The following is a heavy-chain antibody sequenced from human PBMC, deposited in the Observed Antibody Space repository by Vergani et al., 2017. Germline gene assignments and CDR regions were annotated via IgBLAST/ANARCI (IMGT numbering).Heavy chain of an antibody. CDR1: GGSISSYY. CDR2: IYYSGST. Sequence: QVQLQESGPGLVKPSETLSLTCTVSGGSISSYYWSWIRQPPGKGLEWIGYIYYSGSTNYNPSLKSRVTISVDTSKNQFSLKLSSVTAADTAVYYCARETSSIAALDAFDIWGQGTMVTVSS. V-gene: IGHV4-59*01. J-gene: IGHJ3*02. CDR3: ARETSSIAALDAFDI. D-gene: IGHD6-13*01.